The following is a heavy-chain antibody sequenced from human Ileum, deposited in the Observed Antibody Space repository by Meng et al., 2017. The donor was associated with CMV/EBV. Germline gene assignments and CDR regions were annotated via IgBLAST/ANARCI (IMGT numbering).Heavy chain of an antibody. V-gene: IGHV3-20*04. J-gene: IGHJ6*02. D-gene: IGHD2-2*01. CDR2: AKWNGDKA. CDR1: GFVFDDFD. Sequence: GESLKISCVASGFVFDDFDISWVRLIPGKGLEWVSGAKWNGDKAGYADSVEGRFTVSRDNAKNSLYLQMDSLRDEDTAVYYCARALKCSSTSCYTKYYYGMDVWGQGTTVTVSS. CDR3: ARALKCSSTSCYTKYYYGMDV.